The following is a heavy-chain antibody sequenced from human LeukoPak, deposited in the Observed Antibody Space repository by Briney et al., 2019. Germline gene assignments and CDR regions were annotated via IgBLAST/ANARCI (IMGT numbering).Heavy chain of an antibody. D-gene: IGHD6-13*01. J-gene: IGHJ4*02. CDR1: GYTFTSSW. Sequence: GESLKISCKASGYTFTSSWIGWVRQMPGKGLEWMGIIYPDDSNTRYSPSFHGQVTISADKSISTAYLQWSSLKASDTAMYYCARPYNSKWMYFHYWGQESLVTVSS. V-gene: IGHV5-51*01. CDR2: IYPDDSNT. CDR3: ARPYNSKWMYFHY.